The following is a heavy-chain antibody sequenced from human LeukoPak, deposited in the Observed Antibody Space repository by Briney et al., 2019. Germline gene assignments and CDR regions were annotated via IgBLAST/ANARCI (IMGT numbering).Heavy chain of an antibody. CDR1: GGSVTSTNW. D-gene: IGHD3-3*01. CDR3: AREGGFYRPLDY. J-gene: IGHJ4*02. Sequence: SETLSLTCDVSGGSVTSTNWWTWVRQPPGKGLEWIGEGHLDGRTNYNPSLKSRLTLSVDLSDNHISLRLTSVTAADTAVYYCAREGGFYRPLDYSGQGTLVTVSS. V-gene: IGHV4-4*02. CDR2: GHLDGRT.